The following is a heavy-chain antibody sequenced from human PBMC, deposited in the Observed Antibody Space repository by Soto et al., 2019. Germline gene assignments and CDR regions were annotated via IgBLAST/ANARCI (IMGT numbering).Heavy chain of an antibody. Sequence: GSLRLSCVASGFTFRSYWMSWVRQAPGKGLEWVANIKQDGSEKYYVDSVKGRFTIARDDAKNSVYLQMNSLRAEDTAVYYFVRDDRTTIFGIVVNVRKFDYWGQGALVTVSS. CDR3: VRDDRTTIFGIVVNVRKFDY. CDR1: GFTFRSYW. D-gene: IGHD3-3*01. J-gene: IGHJ4*02. V-gene: IGHV3-7*04. CDR2: IKQDGSEK.